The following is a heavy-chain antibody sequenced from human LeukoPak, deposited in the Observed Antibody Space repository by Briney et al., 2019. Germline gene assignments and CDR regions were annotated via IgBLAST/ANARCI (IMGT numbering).Heavy chain of an antibody. Sequence: SSETLSLTCAVYGGSFSGYYWSWIRQPPGKGLEWIGEINHSGSTNYNPSLKSRVTISVDTSKNQFSLKLSSVTAADTAVYYCARAGGSTMTTLNYYYYYYYYMDVWGKGSTVTVSS. D-gene: IGHD4-17*01. J-gene: IGHJ6*03. CDR3: ARAGGSTMTTLNYYYYYYYYMDV. CDR2: INHSGST. V-gene: IGHV4-34*01. CDR1: GGSFSGYY.